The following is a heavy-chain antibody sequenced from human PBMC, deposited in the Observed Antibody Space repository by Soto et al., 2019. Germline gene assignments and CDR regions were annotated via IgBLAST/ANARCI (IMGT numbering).Heavy chain of an antibody. CDR2: ISYDGSKK. V-gene: IGHV3-30*18. Sequence: GGSLRLSCAASGFTFNNYGMHWVRQAPGKGLEWVAFISYDGSKKYSADSVKGRCTISRDNSKNTLYLQMDSLRPEDTAVYYCAKDVEYWGQGTLVTVSS. CDR3: AKDVEY. CDR1: GFTFNNYG. J-gene: IGHJ4*02.